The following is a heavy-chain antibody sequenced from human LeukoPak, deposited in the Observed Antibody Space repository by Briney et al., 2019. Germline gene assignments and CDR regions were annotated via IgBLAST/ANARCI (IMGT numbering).Heavy chain of an antibody. CDR1: GFTFSSYG. V-gene: IGHV3-30*18. CDR2: ISYDGSNK. CDR3: AKDTYYYGSGDFDY. J-gene: IGHJ4*02. Sequence: PGGSLRLSCAASGFTFSSYGMHWVRQAPGKGLEWVAVISYDGSNKYYADSVKGRFTISRDNSKNTLYLQMNSLRAEDTAVYYCAKDTYYYGSGDFDYWGQGTLVTVSS. D-gene: IGHD3-10*01.